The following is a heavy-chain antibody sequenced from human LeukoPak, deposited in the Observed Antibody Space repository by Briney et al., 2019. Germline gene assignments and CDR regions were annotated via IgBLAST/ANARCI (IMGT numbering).Heavy chain of an antibody. V-gene: IGHV1-8*02. Sequence: APVKVSCKASGYTFTSYDINWVRQATGQGLEWMGWMNPNSGNTGYAQKFQGRVTMTRNTSITTAYMELSSLRSEDTAVYYCARRYSGGPHLTFDYWGQGALVTVSS. CDR1: GYTFTSYD. CDR2: MNPNSGNT. CDR3: ARRYSGGPHLTFDY. D-gene: IGHD1-26*01. J-gene: IGHJ4*02.